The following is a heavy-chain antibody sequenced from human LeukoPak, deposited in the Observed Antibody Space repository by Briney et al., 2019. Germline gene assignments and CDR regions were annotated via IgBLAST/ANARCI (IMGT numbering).Heavy chain of an antibody. CDR1: GGTFITYA. J-gene: IGHJ5*02. CDR2: IIPIFGIT. D-gene: IGHD4-17*01. V-gene: IGHV1-69*13. Sequence: PVKVSFKSSGGTFITYAVTWVRQAPGQGLEWIGGIIPIFGITNYAQKFQGRVTITADESTSTVFMDLSSLRSEDMALYYCARGPGDYGDFNWFDRWGQGTLVTVSS. CDR3: ARGPGDYGDFNWFDR.